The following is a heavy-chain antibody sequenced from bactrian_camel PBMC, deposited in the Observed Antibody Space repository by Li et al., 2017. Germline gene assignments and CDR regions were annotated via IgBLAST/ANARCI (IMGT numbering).Heavy chain of an antibody. CDR3: TKDRSYGTRNWAQST. Sequence: HVQLVESGGGSVQAGGSLRLSCAYIYSRTCMAWFRQAPGRERTGVAAIDSDDGTNYADSVKGRFTISRDNAKNTVYLQMNSLKPEDTAMYYCTKDRSYGTRNWAQSTRGQGTQVTVS. V-gene: IGHV3S53*01. CDR1: IYSRTC. D-gene: IGHD3*01. CDR2: IDSDDGT. J-gene: IGHJ4*01.